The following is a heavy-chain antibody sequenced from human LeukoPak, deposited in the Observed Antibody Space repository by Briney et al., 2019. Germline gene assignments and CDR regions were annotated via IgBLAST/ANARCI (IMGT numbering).Heavy chain of an antibody. CDR1: GGSISSSSYY. CDR3: ARDGGEWLPTTPDYLYFDL. V-gene: IGHV4-39*02. D-gene: IGHD1-14*01. CDR2: IYYSGST. Sequence: PSETLSLTCTVSGGSISSSSYYWGWIRQPPGEGLEWIGSIYYSGSTYYNPSLKSRVTISVDTSKNQFSLKLSSVTAADTAVYDCARDGGEWLPTTPDYLYFDLWGRGTLVTVSS. J-gene: IGHJ2*01.